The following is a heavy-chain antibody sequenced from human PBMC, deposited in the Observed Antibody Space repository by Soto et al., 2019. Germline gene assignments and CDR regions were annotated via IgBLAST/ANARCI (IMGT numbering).Heavy chain of an antibody. D-gene: IGHD3-22*01. Sequence: SVKVSCKASGGTFSSYAISWVRQAPGQGLEWMGGIIPIFGTANYAQKFQGRVTITADESTSTAYMELSSLRSEDTAVYYCARDEPLDDSSGYFDYWGQGTLVTVSS. J-gene: IGHJ4*02. CDR1: GGTFSSYA. CDR2: IIPIFGTA. V-gene: IGHV1-69*13. CDR3: ARDEPLDDSSGYFDY.